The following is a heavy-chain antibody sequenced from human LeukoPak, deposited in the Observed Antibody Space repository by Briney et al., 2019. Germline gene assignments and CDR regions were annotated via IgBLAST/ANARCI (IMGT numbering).Heavy chain of an antibody. CDR1: GGSISSYY. CDR2: IYYSGST. J-gene: IGHJ6*03. Sequence: SETLSLTCTVSGGSISSYYWSWIRQPPGKGLEWIGYIYYSGSTNYNPSLKSRVTISVDTSKNQFSLKLSSVTAADTAVYYCAVFTYYYDSSGYPEGYYYYYMDVWGKGTTVTVSS. V-gene: IGHV4-59*08. CDR3: AVFTYYYDSSGYPEGYYYYYMDV. D-gene: IGHD3-22*01.